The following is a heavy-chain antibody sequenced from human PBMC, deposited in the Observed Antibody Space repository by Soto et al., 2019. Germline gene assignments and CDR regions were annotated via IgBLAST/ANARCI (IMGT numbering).Heavy chain of an antibody. D-gene: IGHD7-27*01. CDR1: GYTFSSYG. Sequence: QGQLVQSGPEVKKPGASVKVSCKASGYTFSSYGISWVRQAPGQGLEWMGWVSGYNGDTKYAQKVQGRVTMTIDTNPYTAYMELKSLTADDTAKYYCAKTGQPPCYYYGMDVWGQGTTVTVSS. J-gene: IGHJ6*02. CDR3: AKTGQPPCYYYGMDV. CDR2: VSGYNGDT. V-gene: IGHV1-18*01.